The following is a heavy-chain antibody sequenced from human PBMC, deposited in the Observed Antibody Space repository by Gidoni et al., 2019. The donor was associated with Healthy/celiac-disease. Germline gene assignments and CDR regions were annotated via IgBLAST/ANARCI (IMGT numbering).Heavy chain of an antibody. J-gene: IGHJ4*02. D-gene: IGHD6-19*01. CDR1: GGSISSSSYY. Sequence: QLQLQESGPGLVKPSVTLSLTCTVSGGSISSSSYYWGWLRQPPGKGLEWIGSINYSGSTYYNPSLKSRVTISVDTAKNQFSLKLSSVTAADTAVYYCARLVAVERRMIDYWGQGTLVTVSS. CDR2: INYSGST. CDR3: ARLVAVERRMIDY. V-gene: IGHV4-39*01.